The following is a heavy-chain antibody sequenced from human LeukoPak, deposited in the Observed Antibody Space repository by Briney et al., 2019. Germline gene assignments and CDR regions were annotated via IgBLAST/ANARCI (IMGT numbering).Heavy chain of an antibody. CDR2: IYYSGST. J-gene: IGHJ5*02. D-gene: IGHD1-14*01. CDR3: ARDNAELPYNWFDP. Sequence: SETLSLTCTVSGGSISSGGYYWSWIRQHPGKGLEWIGHIYYSGSTYYNPSLKSRVTISVDTSKNQFSLKLSSVTAADTAVYYCARDNAELPYNWFDPWGQGTLVTVSS. V-gene: IGHV4-31*03. CDR1: GGSISSGGYY.